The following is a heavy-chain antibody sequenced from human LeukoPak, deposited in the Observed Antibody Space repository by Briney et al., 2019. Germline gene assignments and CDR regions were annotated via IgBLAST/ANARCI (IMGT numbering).Heavy chain of an antibody. CDR2: ISAYNGNT. CDR1: GYTFTSYG. J-gene: IGHJ4*02. Sequence: GASVKVSCKASGYTFTSYGISWVRQAPGQGLEWMGWISAYNGNTNYAQKLQGRVTMTTDTSTSTAYMELSSLRSEDTAVYYCARGPRITMIVAYYFDYWGQGTLVTVSS. D-gene: IGHD3-22*01. V-gene: IGHV1-18*01. CDR3: ARGPRITMIVAYYFDY.